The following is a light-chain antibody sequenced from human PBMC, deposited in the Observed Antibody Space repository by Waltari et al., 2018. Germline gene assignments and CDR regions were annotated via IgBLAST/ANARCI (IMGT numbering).Light chain of an antibody. Sequence: QSALTQPASVSGSPGQSSTLSCTGTSTDIGGYNYVSWYQQYPGKPPTRMIYEVNNRPSEVSNRFSGSKSGNTASLTISGLQAEDEADYYCGSYTTSSRDYVFGTGTKVTVL. CDR2: EVN. CDR1: STDIGGYNY. J-gene: IGLJ1*01. V-gene: IGLV2-14*01. CDR3: GSYTTSSRDYV.